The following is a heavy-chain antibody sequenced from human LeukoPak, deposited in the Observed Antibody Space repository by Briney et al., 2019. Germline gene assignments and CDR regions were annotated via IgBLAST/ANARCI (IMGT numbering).Heavy chain of an antibody. CDR3: ARGEGDYGGNFVGDY. CDR2: ISSHSIYI. CDR1: GFTFSSYS. J-gene: IGHJ4*02. D-gene: IGHD4-23*01. V-gene: IGHV3-21*06. Sequence: GSLRLSCAASGFTFSSYSMNWVRQAPGKGLEWVSSISSHSIYIYYADSVRGRFTFSRDIAKNSLYLQTNSLRAEDTAVYYCARGEGDYGGNFVGDYWGQGTLVTVSS.